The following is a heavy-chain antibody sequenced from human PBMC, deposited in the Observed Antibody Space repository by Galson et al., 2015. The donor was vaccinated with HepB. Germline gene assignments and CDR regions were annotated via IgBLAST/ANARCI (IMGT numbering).Heavy chain of an antibody. CDR3: ARGPGSFYRNWFDP. J-gene: IGHJ5*02. V-gene: IGHV1-3*01. CDR1: GYTFTSYA. D-gene: IGHD2-2*01. Sequence: SVKVSCKASGYTFTSYAMHWVRQAPGQRLEWMGWIDAGNGNTKYSQKFQGRVTITRDTSASTAYMELSSLRSEDTAVYYCARGPGSFYRNWFDPWGQGTLVTVSS. CDR2: IDAGNGNT.